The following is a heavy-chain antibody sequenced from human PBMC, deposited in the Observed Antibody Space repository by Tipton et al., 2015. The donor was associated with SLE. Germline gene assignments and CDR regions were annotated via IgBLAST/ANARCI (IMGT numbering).Heavy chain of an antibody. CDR1: GGSMKNGRYY. J-gene: IGHJ2*01. V-gene: IGHV4-39*07. CDR3: VSRGSWLYFDL. CDR2: GHYSGAT. D-gene: IGHD1-26*01. Sequence: TLSLTCSVSGGSMKNGRYYWGRIRQPPGKGREWIGTGHYSGATYKHSSLKNRITISVDTSKNQFSLKLSSVTAADTAGYYCVSRGSWLYFDLWGRGTLVTVSS.